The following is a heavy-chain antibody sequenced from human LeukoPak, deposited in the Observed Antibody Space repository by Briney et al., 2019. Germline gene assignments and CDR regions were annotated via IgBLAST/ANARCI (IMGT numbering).Heavy chain of an antibody. CDR2: VWYDGSNK. Sequence: PGGSLRLSCAASGFIFSSYGMHWVRQAPGKGLEWVAVVWYDGSNKYYADSVKGRFTISRDNAKNTLYLQMNSLRAEDTAVYYCAMIKEGWGQGTLVTVSS. V-gene: IGHV3-33*03. CDR1: GFIFSSYG. J-gene: IGHJ4*02. CDR3: AMIKEG. D-gene: IGHD3-22*01.